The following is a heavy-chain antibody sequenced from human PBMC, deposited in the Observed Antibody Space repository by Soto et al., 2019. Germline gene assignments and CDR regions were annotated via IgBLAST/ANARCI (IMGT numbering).Heavy chain of an antibody. Sequence: QVQLVQSGAEVKKPGASVKVSCKASGYTFTGYYMHWVRQAPGQGLEWMGWINPNSGGTNYAQKFQGWVTMTRDTSISTAYMELSRLRSDDTAVYYCASSYCGGDCPTAYYGMDVWGQGTTVTVS. V-gene: IGHV1-2*04. CDR1: GYTFTGYY. CDR3: ASSYCGGDCPTAYYGMDV. CDR2: INPNSGGT. J-gene: IGHJ6*02. D-gene: IGHD2-21*02.